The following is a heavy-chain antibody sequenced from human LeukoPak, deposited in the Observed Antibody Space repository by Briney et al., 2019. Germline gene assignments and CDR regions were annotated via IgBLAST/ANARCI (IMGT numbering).Heavy chain of an antibody. Sequence: QLGVSLRLSCAASGFTFRSDWMTWVRQAPGKGLEWVANIKQDGSEKNYADSVKGRFTISRDNAKSSLYLQMNSLRPEDTAVYYCAKDFAGAFDYWGQGTPVIVSS. CDR3: AKDFAGAFDY. V-gene: IGHV3-7*01. D-gene: IGHD2-8*02. J-gene: IGHJ4*02. CDR2: IKQDGSEK. CDR1: GFTFRSDW.